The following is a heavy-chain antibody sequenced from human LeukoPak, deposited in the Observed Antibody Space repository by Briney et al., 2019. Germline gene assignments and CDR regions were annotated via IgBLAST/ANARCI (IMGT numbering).Heavy chain of an antibody. J-gene: IGHJ4*02. V-gene: IGHV1-18*01. D-gene: IGHD3-22*01. CDR3: ARAHYYYDSSGYGY. CDR1: GYTFTSYG. CDR2: VSAYNGNT. Sequence: ASVKVSCKSSGYTFTSYGIIWVRQAPGQGLEWMGWVSAYNGNTNYAQKLQGRVTMTTDTSTSTAYMELRSLRSDDTAVYYCARAHYYYDSSGYGYWGQGTLVTVSS.